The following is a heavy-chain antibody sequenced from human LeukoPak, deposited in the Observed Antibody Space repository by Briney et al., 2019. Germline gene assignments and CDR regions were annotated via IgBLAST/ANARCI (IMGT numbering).Heavy chain of an antibody. CDR3: ARVQFGGSEGRDAFDI. J-gene: IGHJ3*02. D-gene: IGHD3-10*01. CDR2: IYYSGST. V-gene: IGHV4-30-4*08. CDR1: GGSISIGDYY. Sequence: SQTLSLTCTVSGGSISIGDYYWSWIRQPPGKGLEWIGYIYYSGSTYYNPSLKSRVTISVDTSKNQFSLKLSSVTAADTAVYYCARVQFGGSEGRDAFDIWGRGTVVTVSS.